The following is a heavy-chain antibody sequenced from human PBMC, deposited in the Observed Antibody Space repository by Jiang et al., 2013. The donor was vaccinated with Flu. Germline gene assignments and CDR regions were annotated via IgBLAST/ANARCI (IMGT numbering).Heavy chain of an antibody. J-gene: IGHJ4*02. CDR3: AHRRYGLFDY. Sequence: IRQPPGKALEWLAVIYWNGNEYYSPSLNSRLTITKDTSKNQVVLTMTNMDPVDTATYYCAHRRYGLFDYWGQGTLVTVSS. CDR2: IYWNGNE. D-gene: IGHD4-17*01. V-gene: IGHV2-5*01.